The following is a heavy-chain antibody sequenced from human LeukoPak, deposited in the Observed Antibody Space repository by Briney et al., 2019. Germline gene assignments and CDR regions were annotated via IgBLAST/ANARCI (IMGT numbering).Heavy chain of an antibody. D-gene: IGHD3-16*01. Sequence: GGSLRLSCVVSGLSFNKDVMSWFRQAPGKGLEWVAVISYDGNKKYYTDSVKGRFTISRDNSKNTLYLQMTYLRAEDTALYYCVSSSWSYVEAAFDIWGQGTRVIVSS. CDR2: ISYDGNKK. J-gene: IGHJ3*02. CDR1: GLSFNKDV. CDR3: VSSSWSYVEAAFDI. V-gene: IGHV3-30-3*01.